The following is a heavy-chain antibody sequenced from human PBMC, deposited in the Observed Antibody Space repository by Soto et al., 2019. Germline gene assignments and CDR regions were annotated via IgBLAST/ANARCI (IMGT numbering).Heavy chain of an antibody. V-gene: IGHV4-59*01. CDR1: DGSISNFY. CDR2: ISSSGNT. CDR3: ARAPMVLTRSYFDS. D-gene: IGHD3-22*01. J-gene: IGHJ4*02. Sequence: SETLSLTCTVSDGSISNFYWSWIRQPPGKGLEWIGYISSSGNTNYNPSLKSRVSISVDTSKNQFPLNLTSVTAADTAAYYCARAPMVLTRSYFDSWGQGTPVTVSS.